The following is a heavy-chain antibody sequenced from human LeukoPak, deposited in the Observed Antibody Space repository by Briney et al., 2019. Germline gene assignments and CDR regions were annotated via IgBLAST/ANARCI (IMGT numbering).Heavy chain of an antibody. CDR3: ATTRGSSFDY. Sequence: PGGSLRLSCAASGFTVSSNYMSWVRQAPGKGLEWVSIIYRSGDTYYAGSVKGRFTISRDNSKNTLYLQMNSLRVEDTAMYYCATTRGSSFDYWGQGTLVTVSS. CDR1: GFTVSSNY. D-gene: IGHD1-26*01. J-gene: IGHJ4*02. V-gene: IGHV3-53*01. CDR2: IYRSGDT.